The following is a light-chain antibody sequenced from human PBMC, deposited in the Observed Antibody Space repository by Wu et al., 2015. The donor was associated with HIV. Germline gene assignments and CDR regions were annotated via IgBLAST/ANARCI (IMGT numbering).Light chain of an antibody. CDR3: LQDYTHPLT. J-gene: IGKJ4*01. V-gene: IGKV1-6*01. Sequence: AIQMTRSPSSLSAFVGDRVTITCRASQDIRNDLGWYQQKPGKAPQLLIYGASSLQRGVPSRFSGSGSGTDFTLTISSLQPEDFAIYYCLQDYTHPLTFGGGTKVESK. CDR2: GAS. CDR1: QDIRND.